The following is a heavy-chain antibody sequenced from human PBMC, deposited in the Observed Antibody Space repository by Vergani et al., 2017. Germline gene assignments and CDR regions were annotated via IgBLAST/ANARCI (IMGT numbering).Heavy chain of an antibody. V-gene: IGHV3-21*01. Sequence: EVQMVESGGGLVKPGGSLRLSCVASGFTFSHYSMNWVRQAPGKGLEWVSSISGNNDDVYYADSVKGRFTISRDNAKNSLYLDMSSLRAEDTAVYYCAKGVERRELNPKNWFDPWGQGTLVTVSS. J-gene: IGHJ5*02. D-gene: IGHD1-1*01. CDR3: AKGVERRELNPKNWFDP. CDR1: GFTFSHYS. CDR2: ISGNNDDV.